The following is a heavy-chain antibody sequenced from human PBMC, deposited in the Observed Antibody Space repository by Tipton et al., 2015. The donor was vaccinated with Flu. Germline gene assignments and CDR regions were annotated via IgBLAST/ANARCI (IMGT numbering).Heavy chain of an antibody. J-gene: IGHJ4*02. Sequence: SLRLSCRTSGFTFGSYGMHWVRQAPGKGLEWVAFIDFDGSDKAYADSVKGRFTISRDNGKNTVLLQMNSLRPEDTAVYMCARVYVSYALDYWGQGTLVTVSS. CDR3: ARVYVSYALDY. CDR1: GFTFGSYG. D-gene: IGHD3-10*01. CDR2: IDFDGSDK. V-gene: IGHV3-30*06.